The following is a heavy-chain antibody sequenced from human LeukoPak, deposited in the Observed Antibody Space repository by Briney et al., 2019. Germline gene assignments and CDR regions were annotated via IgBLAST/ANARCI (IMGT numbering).Heavy chain of an antibody. Sequence: PSETLSLTCTVSGGSISSYYWSWIRQPPGKGLEWIGYIYYSGSTNYNPSLKSRVTISVDTSKNQFSLKLSSVTAADTAVYYCARFGLLRYFDWLSFDYWGQGTLVTVSS. J-gene: IGHJ4*02. CDR1: GGSISSYY. CDR2: IYYSGST. CDR3: ARFGLLRYFDWLSFDY. D-gene: IGHD3-9*01. V-gene: IGHV4-59*01.